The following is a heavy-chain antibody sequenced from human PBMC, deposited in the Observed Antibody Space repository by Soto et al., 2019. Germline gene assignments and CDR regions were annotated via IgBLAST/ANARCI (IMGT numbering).Heavy chain of an antibody. V-gene: IGHV4-34*01. CDR1: GGSFSGYY. CDR3: ARSGYYLPIDY. Sequence: SETLSLTCAVYGGSFSGYYWSWIRQPPGKGLEWIGEINHSGSTNYNPSLKSRVTISVDTSKNQFSLKLSSVTAADTAVYYCARSGYYLPIDYWGQGTLVTVSS. D-gene: IGHD3-22*01. J-gene: IGHJ4*02. CDR2: INHSGST.